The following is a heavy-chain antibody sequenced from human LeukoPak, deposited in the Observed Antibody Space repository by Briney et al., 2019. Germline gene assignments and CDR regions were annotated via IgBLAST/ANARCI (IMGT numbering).Heavy chain of an antibody. Sequence: PGRSLRLSCAASGFTFSIYGMHWVRQAPGKGLEWVAVLNYDESNQYYADSVKGRFTISRDNSKNTLYLQMNSLRAEDTAVYYCARDLGNFDRGGSYFDCWGQGTLVSVSS. CDR2: LNYDESNQ. CDR1: GFTFSIYG. J-gene: IGHJ4*02. CDR3: ARDLGNFDRGGSYFDC. D-gene: IGHD4-23*01. V-gene: IGHV3-30*03.